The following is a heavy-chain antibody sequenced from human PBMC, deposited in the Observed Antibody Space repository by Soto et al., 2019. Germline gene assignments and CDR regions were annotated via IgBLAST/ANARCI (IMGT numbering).Heavy chain of an antibody. Sequence: ASVKVSCKASGYTFTSYGISWVRQAPGQGLEWMGWISAYNGNTNYAQKLQGRVTMTTDTSTSTAYMELRSLRSDDTAVYYCARVKAAMAHGDNWFDPWGQGTLVTVSS. CDR3: ARVKAAMAHGDNWFDP. CDR1: GYTFTSYG. J-gene: IGHJ5*02. D-gene: IGHD5-18*01. CDR2: ISAYNGNT. V-gene: IGHV1-18*01.